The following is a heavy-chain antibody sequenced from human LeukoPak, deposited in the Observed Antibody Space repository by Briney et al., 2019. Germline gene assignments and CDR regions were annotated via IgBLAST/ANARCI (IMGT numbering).Heavy chain of an antibody. J-gene: IGHJ4*02. CDR3: AKSPDYYDSSGYYVAENYFDY. V-gene: IGHV3-23*01. CDR2: ISGSGGST. D-gene: IGHD3-22*01. Sequence: PGGSLRLSCAASGFTFTGFAMSWVRQTPGKGLEWVSTISGSGGSTYYADSVKGRFTISRDNSKNTLYLQMNSLRAEDTAVYYCAKSPDYYDSSGYYVAENYFDYWGQGTLVTVSS. CDR1: GFTFTGFA.